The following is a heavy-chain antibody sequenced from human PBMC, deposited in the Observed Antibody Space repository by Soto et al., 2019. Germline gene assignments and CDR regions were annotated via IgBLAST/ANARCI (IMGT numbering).Heavy chain of an antibody. CDR3: ARGRYGDY. V-gene: IGHV1-18*01. J-gene: IGHJ4*02. Sequence: QVHLVQSGAEVKKPGASVKVSCKGSGYAFTTYGITWVRQAPGQGLEWMEWISAHNGNTNYAQKLQGRVTVTRDTSTSTAYMELRSLSSDDTAVYYCARGRYGDYWGQGALVTVSS. CDR1: GYAFTTYG. CDR2: ISAHNGNT. D-gene: IGHD1-1*01.